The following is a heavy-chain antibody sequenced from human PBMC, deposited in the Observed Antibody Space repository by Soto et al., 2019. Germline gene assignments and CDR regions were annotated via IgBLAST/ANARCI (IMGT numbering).Heavy chain of an antibody. D-gene: IGHD3-22*01. CDR1: GGTSSSYA. CDR3: ARESFPYYYDSSGYVRGAFDI. CDR2: IIPIFGTA. V-gene: IGHV1-69*13. Sequence: EASVKVSCKASGGTSSSYAISWVRQAPGQGLEWMGGIIPIFGTANYAQKFQGRVTITADESTSTAYMELSSLRSEDTAVYYCARESFPYYYDSSGYVRGAFDIWGQGTMVTVS. J-gene: IGHJ3*02.